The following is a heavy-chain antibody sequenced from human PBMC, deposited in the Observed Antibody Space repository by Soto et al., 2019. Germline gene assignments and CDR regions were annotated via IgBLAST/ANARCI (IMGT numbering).Heavy chain of an antibody. J-gene: IGHJ4*02. Sequence: QITLNESGPTQVKPRQTLTLTCTFSGVSLTTSGVGVGWIRQSPGKAPEWLALIYGDDDKRYSPSLKSRLTITKDPSKNQVVLTMADLDPADTATYYCAHRVLRTVFGLVTTTAIYFDFWGQGTPVAVSS. CDR1: GVSLTTSGVG. D-gene: IGHD3-3*01. CDR2: IYGDDDK. CDR3: AHRVLRTVFGLVTTTAIYFDF. V-gene: IGHV2-5*02.